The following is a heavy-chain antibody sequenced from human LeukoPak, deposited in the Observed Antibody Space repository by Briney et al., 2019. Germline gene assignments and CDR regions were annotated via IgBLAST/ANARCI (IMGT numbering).Heavy chain of an antibody. CDR2: ISHAGHA. CDR1: GYSVSSGYF. Sequence: SETLSLTCTVSGYSVSSGYFWGWIRQPPGKGLECIGTISHAGHAYYSPSLKSRPTLSIDTSKNQFSLNLTSVTAADTAVYYCARGFDSWGQGTLVTVSS. V-gene: IGHV4-38-2*02. J-gene: IGHJ4*02. CDR3: ARGFDS.